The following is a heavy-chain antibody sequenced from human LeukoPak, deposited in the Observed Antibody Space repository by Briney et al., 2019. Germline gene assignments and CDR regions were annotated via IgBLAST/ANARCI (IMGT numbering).Heavy chain of an antibody. D-gene: IGHD5-18*01. CDR1: GFTVSSNY. Sequence: GGSLRLSCAASGFTVSSNYMSWVRQAPGKGLEWVSVIYSGGNTYYADSVKGRFTISRDNSKNTLYLQMNSLRAEDTAVYYCARARYSPRDYFDYWGQGTLVTVSS. CDR2: IYSGGNT. V-gene: IGHV3-53*01. CDR3: ARARYSPRDYFDY. J-gene: IGHJ4*02.